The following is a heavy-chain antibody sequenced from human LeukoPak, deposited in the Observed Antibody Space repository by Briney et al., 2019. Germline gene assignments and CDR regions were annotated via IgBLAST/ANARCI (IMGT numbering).Heavy chain of an antibody. CDR2: MNPNSGNT. CDR3: ARVYRVLRGNRGILGY. CDR1: GYTFTRYD. D-gene: IGHD4-23*01. V-gene: IGHV1-8*01. Sequence: ASVKVSCKASGYTFTRYDINWVRQATGQGLEWMGWMNPNSGNTGYAQKFQGRVTMTRNTSISTAYMEMSSLRSEDTAVYYCARVYRVLRGNRGILGYSGQGTLVTVSS. J-gene: IGHJ4*02.